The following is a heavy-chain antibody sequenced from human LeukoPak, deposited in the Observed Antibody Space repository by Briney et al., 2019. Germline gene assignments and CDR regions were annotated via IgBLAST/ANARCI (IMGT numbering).Heavy chain of an antibody. Sequence: GGSLRLSCAASGFVFDDYAMHWVRQAPGKGLEWVSGISWNSGNIVYADSVKGRFTISRDNAKNSLYLQMNSLRPEDTALYYCAKDIGVTATLYFDLWGRGTLVTVSS. J-gene: IGHJ2*01. CDR3: AKDIGVTATLYFDL. V-gene: IGHV3-9*01. D-gene: IGHD2-21*02. CDR2: ISWNSGNI. CDR1: GFVFDDYA.